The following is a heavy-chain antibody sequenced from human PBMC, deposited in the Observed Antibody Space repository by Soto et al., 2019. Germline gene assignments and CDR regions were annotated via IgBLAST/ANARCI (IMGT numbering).Heavy chain of an antibody. V-gene: IGHV4-30-2*01. CDR1: GGSISSGGYS. Sequence: SETLSLTCAVSGGSISSGGYSWSWIRQPPGKGLEWIGYIYHSGSTYYNPSLKSRVTISVDRSKNQFSLKLNSVTAADTAVYFCARGYAVAGNEYYFDYWGQGTLVTVSS. CDR2: IYHSGST. J-gene: IGHJ4*02. CDR3: ARGYAVAGNEYYFDY. D-gene: IGHD6-19*01.